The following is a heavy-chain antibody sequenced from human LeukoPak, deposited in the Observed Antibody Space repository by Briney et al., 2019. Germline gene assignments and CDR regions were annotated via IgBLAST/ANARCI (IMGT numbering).Heavy chain of an antibody. CDR3: VSTVYSPWYSFDY. J-gene: IGHJ4*02. Sequence: GGSLRLSCAASGFTLRSYSMNWVCQALGKGLEWVSSIISSSINIYSAASVKGRFTISRDNAKNSLYLQMNSLRAEDTAVYYCVSTVYSPWYSFDYWGQGTLVTVSS. D-gene: IGHD5-12*01. CDR1: GFTLRSYS. CDR2: IISSSINI. V-gene: IGHV3-21*01.